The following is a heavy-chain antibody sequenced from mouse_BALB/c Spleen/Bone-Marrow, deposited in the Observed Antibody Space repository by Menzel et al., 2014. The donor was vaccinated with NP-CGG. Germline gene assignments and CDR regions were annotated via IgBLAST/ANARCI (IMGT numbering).Heavy chain of an antibody. J-gene: IGHJ3*01. CDR2: IYPGNVNT. D-gene: IGHD2-4*01. CDR3: ARDYDYDAWFAY. V-gene: IGHV1S56*01. Sequence: QVQLQQSGPELVKPGASVRISCKASGYTFTSYYIHWVKQRPGQGLEWIGWIYPGNVNTKYNEKFKGKATLTADKSSSXAYMQLSSLTSEDSAVYFCARDYDYDAWFAYWGQGTLVTVSA. CDR1: GYTFTSYY.